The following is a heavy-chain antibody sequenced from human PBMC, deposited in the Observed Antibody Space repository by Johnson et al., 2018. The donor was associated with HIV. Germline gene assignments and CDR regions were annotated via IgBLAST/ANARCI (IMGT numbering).Heavy chain of an antibody. V-gene: IGHV3-66*01. CDR1: GFTVRSNY. D-gene: IGHD1-26*01. J-gene: IGHJ3*02. Sequence: VQLVESGGGLVQPGGSLRLSCVASGFTVRSNYMSWVRQAPGKGLEWVSVIYSGGSTGYADSVKGRFTISRDNAKNSLYLQMNSLRAEDTALYYCARDRTGGSYPRAFDIWGQGTMVTVSS. CDR2: IYSGGST. CDR3: ARDRTGGSYPRAFDI.